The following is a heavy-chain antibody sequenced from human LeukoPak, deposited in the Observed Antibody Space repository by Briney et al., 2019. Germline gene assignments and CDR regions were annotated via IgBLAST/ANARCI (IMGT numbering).Heavy chain of an antibody. Sequence: SETLSLTCTVSGSSISSGYYWGWIRQPPGKGLEWIGSIYHSGSTYYNPSLRSRVTISVDTSKNQFSLKLSSVTAADTAVYYCARTRYYYNSRSYGAPYYFDYWGQGTLVTVSS. CDR2: IYHSGST. CDR3: ARTRYYYNSRSYGAPYYFDY. J-gene: IGHJ4*02. CDR1: GSSISSGYY. D-gene: IGHD3-10*01. V-gene: IGHV4-38-2*02.